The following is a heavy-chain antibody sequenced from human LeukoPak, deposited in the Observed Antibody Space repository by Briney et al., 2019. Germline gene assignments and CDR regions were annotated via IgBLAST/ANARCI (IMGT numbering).Heavy chain of an antibody. D-gene: IGHD6-19*01. CDR1: GFTFSSYS. Sequence: GGSLRLSCAASGFTFSSYSMNSVREAPGKGVEWVSYISSSSSTIYYADSVKGRFTISRDNAKNSLYLHMNSLRDEDTAVYYCASIGWYSNEFDYWGQGTLVTVSS. CDR2: ISSSSSTI. V-gene: IGHV3-48*02. CDR3: ASIGWYSNEFDY. J-gene: IGHJ4*02.